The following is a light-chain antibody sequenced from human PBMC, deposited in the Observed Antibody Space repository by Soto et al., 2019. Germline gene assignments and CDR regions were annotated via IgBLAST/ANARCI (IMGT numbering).Light chain of an antibody. CDR1: QSISSY. CDR2: AAS. CDR3: QQSYSTPRT. V-gene: IGKV1-39*01. J-gene: IGKJ1*01. Sequence: DIQMTQSPSSLSASVGDRVTITCRASQSISSYLNWYQQKPRKAPKLLIYAASSLQSGVPSRFSGSGSGTEFTLTISSLQTEDFATYYCQQSYSTPRTFGQGTKVEIK.